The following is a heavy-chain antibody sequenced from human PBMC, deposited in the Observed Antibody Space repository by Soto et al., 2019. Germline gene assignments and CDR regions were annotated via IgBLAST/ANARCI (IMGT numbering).Heavy chain of an antibody. Sequence: SVKVSCKASGGTFSSYAISWVRQAPGQGLEWMGGIIPIFGTANYAQKFQGRVTITADESTSTAYMELSSLRSEDTAVYYCARDLTYCSSTSCYGWFDPWGQGTLVTVSS. CDR2: IIPIFGTA. V-gene: IGHV1-69*13. J-gene: IGHJ5*02. D-gene: IGHD2-2*01. CDR3: ARDLTYCSSTSCYGWFDP. CDR1: GGTFSSYA.